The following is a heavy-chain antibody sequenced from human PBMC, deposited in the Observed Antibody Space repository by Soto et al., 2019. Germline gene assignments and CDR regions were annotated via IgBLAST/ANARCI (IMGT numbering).Heavy chain of an antibody. Sequence: EVQMLESGGGSVQPGGSLRLSCAASGFICSSYDMSWVRQAPGKGLEWVSTILVSDSTHYEDSVRGRFTISRDRSKNTVYLQMNSLTVGDTAVYYCAKATATTGGAFDICGQGTMVTVSS. CDR2: ILVSDST. CDR1: GFICSSYD. CDR3: AKATATTGGAFDI. V-gene: IGHV3-23*01. D-gene: IGHD1-7*01. J-gene: IGHJ3*02.